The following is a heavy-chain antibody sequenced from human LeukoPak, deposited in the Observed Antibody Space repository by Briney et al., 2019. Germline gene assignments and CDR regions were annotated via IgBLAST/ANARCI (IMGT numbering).Heavy chain of an antibody. CDR3: ARARQIAAAGTFPFQH. Sequence: GASVKVPCKASGYTFTSYDINWVRQATGQGLEWMGWMNPNSGNTGYAQKFQGRVTMTRNTSISTAYMELSSLRSEDTAVYYCARARQIAAAGTFPFQHWGQGTLVTVSS. CDR1: GYTFTSYD. D-gene: IGHD6-13*01. CDR2: MNPNSGNT. V-gene: IGHV1-8*01. J-gene: IGHJ1*01.